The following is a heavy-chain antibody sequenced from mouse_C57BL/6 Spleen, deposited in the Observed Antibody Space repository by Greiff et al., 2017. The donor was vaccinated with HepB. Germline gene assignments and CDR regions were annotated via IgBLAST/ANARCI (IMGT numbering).Heavy chain of an antibody. CDR2: INPGSGGT. V-gene: IGHV1-54*01. CDR3: ARGGYDYDAMDY. D-gene: IGHD2-10*02. J-gene: IGHJ4*01. Sequence: QVQLQQSGAELVRPGTSVKVSCKASGYAFTNYLIEWVKQRPGQGLEWIGVINPGSGGTNYNEKFKGKATLTADKSSSTAYMQLSSLTSEDSAVYFCARGGYDYDAMDYWGQGTSVTVSS. CDR1: GYAFTNYL.